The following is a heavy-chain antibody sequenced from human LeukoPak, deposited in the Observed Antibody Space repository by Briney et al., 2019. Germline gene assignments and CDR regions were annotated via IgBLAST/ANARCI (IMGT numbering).Heavy chain of an antibody. CDR2: IIPILGIA. CDR1: GGTFSSYA. CDR3: ARGKQQLVVGWFDP. Sequence: ASVKVSCKASGGTFSSYAISWVRQAPGQGLEWMGRIIPILGIANYAQKFQGRVTITADKSTSTAYMELSSLRSEDTAVYYCARGKQQLVVGWFDPWGQGTLVTVSS. J-gene: IGHJ5*02. D-gene: IGHD6-13*01. V-gene: IGHV1-69*04.